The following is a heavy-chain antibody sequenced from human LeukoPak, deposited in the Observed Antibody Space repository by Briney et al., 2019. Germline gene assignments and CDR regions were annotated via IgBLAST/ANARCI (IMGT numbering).Heavy chain of an antibody. Sequence: SETLSLTCTVSGGSISSYFWSWIRQPPGKGLEWIGYIYYSGSTNYNPSLKSRVTISVDTSKNQVSLKVSSVTAADTAVYYCARVLYGDYDSAWFDPWGQGTLVTVSS. CDR1: GGSISSYF. CDR3: ARVLYGDYDSAWFDP. J-gene: IGHJ5*02. D-gene: IGHD4-17*01. CDR2: IYYSGST. V-gene: IGHV4-59*08.